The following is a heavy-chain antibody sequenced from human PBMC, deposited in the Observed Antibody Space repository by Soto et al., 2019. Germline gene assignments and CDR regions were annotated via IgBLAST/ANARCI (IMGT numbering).Heavy chain of an antibody. V-gene: IGHV1-18*04. J-gene: IGHJ4*02. Sequence: GASVKVSCKASGYTFTSYGISWVRQAPGQGLEWMGWISAYNGNTNYAQKLQGRVTMTTDTSTSTAYMELRSLRSDDTAVYYYARGVRRITMIVVVPWPFDYWGQGTLVTVSS. CDR2: ISAYNGNT. CDR3: ARGVRRITMIVVVPWPFDY. D-gene: IGHD3-22*01. CDR1: GYTFTSYG.